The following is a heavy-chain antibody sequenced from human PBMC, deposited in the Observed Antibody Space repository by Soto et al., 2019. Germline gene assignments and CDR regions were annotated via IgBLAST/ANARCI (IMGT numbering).Heavy chain of an antibody. V-gene: IGHV4-31*03. CDR3: ARASVSYDSSGYLYYFDY. D-gene: IGHD3-22*01. J-gene: IGHJ4*02. CDR1: GGSISSGGYY. CDR2: IYYSGST. Sequence: QVQLQESGPGLVKPSQTLSLTCTVSGGSISSGGYYWSWIRQHPGKGLEWIGYIYYSGSTYYNPSLKSRVTISVDMSKNQFSLKLSSVTAADTAVYYCARASVSYDSSGYLYYFDYWGQGTLVTVSS.